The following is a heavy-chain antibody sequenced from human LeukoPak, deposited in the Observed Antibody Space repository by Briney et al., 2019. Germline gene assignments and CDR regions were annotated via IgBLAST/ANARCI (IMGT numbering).Heavy chain of an antibody. CDR3: ASRNDILTGYYPNS. D-gene: IGHD3-9*01. CDR1: GGSFSNYI. Sequence: RASVKVSCKTSGGSFSNYILTWVRQPPGQGLEWMGGIVPLFATPHYAHKYQGRLTIITDGPTSTAYMELSSLTSEDTAVYYCASRNDILTGYYPNSWGQGTLVVVSS. J-gene: IGHJ4*02. CDR2: IVPLFATP. V-gene: IGHV1-69*05.